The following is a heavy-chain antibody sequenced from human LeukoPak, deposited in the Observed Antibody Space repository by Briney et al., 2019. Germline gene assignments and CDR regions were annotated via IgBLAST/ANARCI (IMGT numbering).Heavy chain of an antibody. D-gene: IGHD3-22*01. V-gene: IGHV4-4*07. CDR3: ARDQYYYDSSGSPIFDY. J-gene: IGHJ4*02. CDR1: GGSISSYY. CDR2: IYTSGST. Sequence: SETLSLTCTVSGGSISSYYWSWIRQPAGKGLEWIGRIYTSGSTNYNPSLKSRATMSVDTSKNQFSLKLSSVTAADTAVYYCARDQYYYDSSGSPIFDYWGQGTLVTVSS.